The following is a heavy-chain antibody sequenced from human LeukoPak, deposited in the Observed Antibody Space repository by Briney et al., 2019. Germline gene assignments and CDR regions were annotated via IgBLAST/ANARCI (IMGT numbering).Heavy chain of an antibody. CDR2: ISSSGSTI. CDR1: GFTFSSYE. CDR3: ARVGGPYPRRFDP. Sequence: GGSLRLSCAASGFTFSSYEMNWVRQAPGKGLEWVSYISSSGSTIYYADSVKGRFTISRDNAKNSLYLQMNSLRVEDTGVYYCARVGGPYPRRFDPWGQGTLVTVSS. V-gene: IGHV3-48*03. J-gene: IGHJ5*02. D-gene: IGHD2-15*01.